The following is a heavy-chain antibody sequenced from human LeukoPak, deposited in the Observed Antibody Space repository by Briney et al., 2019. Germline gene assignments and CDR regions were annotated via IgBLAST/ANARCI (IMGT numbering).Heavy chain of an antibody. CDR1: GYTFTSYG. CDR3: ARDLPGHSSGSRNDY. Sequence: GASVKVSCKASGYTFTSYGISWVRQAPGRGLEWMGWISAYNGNTNYAQRLQGRVTMTTDTSTSTAYMELRSLRSDDTAVYYCARDLPGHSSGSRNDYWGQGTLVTVSS. D-gene: IGHD1-26*01. CDR2: ISAYNGNT. J-gene: IGHJ4*02. V-gene: IGHV1-18*01.